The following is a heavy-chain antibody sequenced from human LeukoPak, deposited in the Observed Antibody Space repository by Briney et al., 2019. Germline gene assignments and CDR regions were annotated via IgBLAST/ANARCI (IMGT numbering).Heavy chain of an antibody. CDR1: GGTFSSYA. J-gene: IGHJ4*02. Sequence: GSSVTVSCKTSGGTFSSYAISWVRQAPGQGLEWMGRIIPILGIANYAQKFQGRVTITADKSTSTAYMELSSLRSEDTAVYYCARGSLLRNYFDYWGQGTLVTVSS. V-gene: IGHV1-69*04. CDR2: IIPILGIA. CDR3: ARGSLLRNYFDY. D-gene: IGHD5/OR15-5a*01.